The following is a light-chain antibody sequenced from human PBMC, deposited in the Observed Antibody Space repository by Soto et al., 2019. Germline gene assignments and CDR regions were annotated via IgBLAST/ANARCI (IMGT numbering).Light chain of an antibody. V-gene: IGKV3-15*01. CDR1: QSVSSN. Sequence: EIVMTQSPATLSVSPGERATLSCRASQSVSSNLAWYQQKPGQAPRLLIYGASTRATGIPARFSSSGSGTEFTLTISSLQSEDFAVYYCQQYYSWPGTFGQGTKVEI. CDR2: GAS. CDR3: QQYYSWPGT. J-gene: IGKJ1*01.